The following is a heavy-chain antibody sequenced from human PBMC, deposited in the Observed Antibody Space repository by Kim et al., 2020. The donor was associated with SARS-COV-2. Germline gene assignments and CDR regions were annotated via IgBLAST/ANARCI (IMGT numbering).Heavy chain of an antibody. CDR3: ARGRGGSYYYGMDV. V-gene: IGHV3-30*01. Sequence: ADSGKGRFTISRDNSKNSLDLQMNSLRAEDTAVYYCARGRGGSYYYGMDVWGQGTTVTVSS. J-gene: IGHJ6*02. D-gene: IGHD1-26*01.